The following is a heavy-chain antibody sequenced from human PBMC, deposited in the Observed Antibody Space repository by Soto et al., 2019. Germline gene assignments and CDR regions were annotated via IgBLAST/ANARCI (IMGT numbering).Heavy chain of an antibody. CDR1: GDSISRSVW. CDR2: IFHSGST. Sequence: QVQLQGSGPGLLKPSETLSLTCAVSGDSISRSVWWVWVRQPPGKGLEWIGAIFHSGSTNYNPSLNSRATISVDKSKNQFSLNLTSVTAADTALYFGARQSWTRLDCWGQGTLVAVSS. V-gene: IGHV4-4*02. CDR3: ARQSWTRLDC. J-gene: IGHJ4*02. D-gene: IGHD2-2*01.